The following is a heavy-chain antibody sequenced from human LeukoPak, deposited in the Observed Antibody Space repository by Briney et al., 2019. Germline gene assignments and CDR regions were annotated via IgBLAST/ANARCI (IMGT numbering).Heavy chain of an antibody. J-gene: IGHJ4*02. V-gene: IGHV6-1*01. CDR3: ATAGPGYTYGHNY. D-gene: IGHD5-18*01. CDR2: TYYRSKWSN. CDR1: GDSISGNSAT. Sequence: SQTLSHTCAISGDSISGNSATWNWFRQSPSRGLEWLGRTYYRSKWSNDYAVSVKSRITINPDTSKNQFSLQLNSVTPEDTAVYYCATAGPGYTYGHNYWGQGTLVTVSS.